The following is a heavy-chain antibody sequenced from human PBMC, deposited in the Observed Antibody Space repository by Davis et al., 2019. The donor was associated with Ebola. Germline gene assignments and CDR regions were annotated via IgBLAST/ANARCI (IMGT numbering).Heavy chain of an antibody. V-gene: IGHV3-30*18. CDR1: GFTFSSYA. J-gene: IGHJ4*02. Sequence: PGGSLRLSCATSGFTFSSYAIHWVRQAPGKGLEWVAVMSYDGSNEYYADSVKGRFIISRDISKKTLYLQMNSLRAEDTAVYYCAKDEPPIYDFWSGYYDSWGPGTLVTVSS. D-gene: IGHD3-3*01. CDR3: AKDEPPIYDFWSGYYDS. CDR2: MSYDGSNE.